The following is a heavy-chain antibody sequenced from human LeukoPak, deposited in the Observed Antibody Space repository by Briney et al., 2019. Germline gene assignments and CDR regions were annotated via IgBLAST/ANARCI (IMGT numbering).Heavy chain of an antibody. J-gene: IGHJ4*02. V-gene: IGHV3-7*04. D-gene: IGHD3-10*01. CDR1: GFTFSSYW. CDR2: IKQDGSEK. Sequence: GGSESLSCAASGFTFSSYWMSWVRQAPGKGLEWVANIKQDGSEKYYVDSVKGRFTISRDNAKNSLYLQMNSLRAEDTAVYYCARDSYDSGRYFTYWGQGTLVTVSS. CDR3: ARDSYDSGRYFTY.